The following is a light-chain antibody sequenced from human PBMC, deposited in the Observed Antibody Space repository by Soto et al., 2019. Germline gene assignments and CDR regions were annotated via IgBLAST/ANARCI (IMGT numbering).Light chain of an antibody. CDR3: CSYAGGYIYL. J-gene: IGLJ1*01. CDR2: EVS. CDR1: SSDVGGYNY. V-gene: IGLV2-14*01. Sequence: QSVLTQPASVSGSPGQSITISCTGTSSDVGGYNYVSWYQQHPGKAPKLMIYEVSNRPSGVSNRFSASKSGNTASLTISGLQAEDEADYFCCSYAGGYIYLFGTGTKLTVL.